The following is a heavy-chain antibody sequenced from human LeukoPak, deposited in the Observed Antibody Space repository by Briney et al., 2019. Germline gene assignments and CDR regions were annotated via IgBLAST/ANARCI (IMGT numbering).Heavy chain of an antibody. D-gene: IGHD2-2*01. CDR2: IFHSGNT. Sequence: SETLSLTCAVSDYSISSGYYWGWIRQPPGKGLEWIGSIFHSGNTYYNPSLKSRVTISVDTSKNQFSLKLSSVTAADTAVYYCARHARDIVVVPAAWFDPWGQGTLVTVSS. J-gene: IGHJ5*02. CDR3: ARHARDIVVVPAAWFDP. V-gene: IGHV4-38-2*01. CDR1: DYSISSGYY.